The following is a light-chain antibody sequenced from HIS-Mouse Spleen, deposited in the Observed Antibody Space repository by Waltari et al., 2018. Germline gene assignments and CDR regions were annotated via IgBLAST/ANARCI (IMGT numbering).Light chain of an antibody. CDR1: SSDVGGYNS. V-gene: IGLV2-8*01. CDR3: SSYAGSNNLV. CDR2: EVS. J-gene: IGLJ2*01. Sequence: QSALTQPPSASGSPGQSVTISCPGTSSDVGGYNSVSWYQQHPGKAPKLMLYEVSKRPSGVPDRFSGSKSGNTASLTVSGLQAEDEADYYCSSYAGSNNLVFGGGTKLTVL.